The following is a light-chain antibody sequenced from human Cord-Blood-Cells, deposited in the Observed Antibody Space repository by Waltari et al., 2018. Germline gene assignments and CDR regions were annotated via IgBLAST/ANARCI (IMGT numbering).Light chain of an antibody. Sequence: QSALTQPASVSGSPGQSITLSCTRTSSDVGSYNLVPWYQQHPGKAPKRMIYEGSKRPSGVSNRFSGSKSGNTASLTISGLQAEDEADYYCCSYAGSSTLVFGGGTKLTVL. CDR3: CSYAGSSTLV. V-gene: IGLV2-23*01. CDR2: EGS. CDR1: SSDVGSYNL. J-gene: IGLJ3*02.